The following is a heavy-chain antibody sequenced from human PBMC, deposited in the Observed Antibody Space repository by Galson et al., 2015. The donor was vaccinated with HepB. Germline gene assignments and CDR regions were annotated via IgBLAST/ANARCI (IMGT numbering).Heavy chain of an antibody. D-gene: IGHD6-19*01. CDR1: GYSFATYW. J-gene: IGHJ6*02. Sequence: QSGAEVKKSGESLNISCKGSGYSFATYWIGWVRQMPGKGLEWMGIIYPGDSDTRYSPSFQGQVTISADKSISTAYLQWGSLKASDTAMYYCARALGGDGSGGDVWGQGTTVTVSS. CDR2: IYPGDSDT. V-gene: IGHV5-51*01. CDR3: ARALGGDGSGGDV.